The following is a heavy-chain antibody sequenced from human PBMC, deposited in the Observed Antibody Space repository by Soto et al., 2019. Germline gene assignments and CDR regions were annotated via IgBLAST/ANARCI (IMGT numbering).Heavy chain of an antibody. D-gene: IGHD6-25*01. CDR2: IYYSGST. CDR3: ARESGGYDSSTRYGLDV. J-gene: IGHJ6*02. V-gene: IGHV4-31*03. CDR1: GGSISSVGHY. Sequence: TSETLSLTCSVSGGSISSVGHYWTWIRQQPGKGLEWIGYIYYSGSTDYNPSLKSRVTISVDRSKNQFSLNLSSVTAAGTAIYYCARESGGYDSSTRYGLDVWGQGTTVTV.